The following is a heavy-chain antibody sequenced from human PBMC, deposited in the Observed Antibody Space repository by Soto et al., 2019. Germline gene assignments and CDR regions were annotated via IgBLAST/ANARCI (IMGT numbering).Heavy chain of an antibody. V-gene: IGHV3-11*06. CDR1: GFALRDYY. Sequence: RGSLRLSCAASGFALRDYYMSWIRQAPGKGLEWVSYSSSTTNYTNYAASVKGRFIISRDNVRNSLYLEMNSLRAEDAAVYYCARSLASRMNDGFDIWRQGTMVTASS. D-gene: IGHD5-12*01. J-gene: IGHJ3*02. CDR3: ARSLASRMNDGFDI. CDR2: SSSTTNYT.